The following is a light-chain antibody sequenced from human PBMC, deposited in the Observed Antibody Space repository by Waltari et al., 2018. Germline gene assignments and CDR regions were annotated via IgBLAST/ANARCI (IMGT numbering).Light chain of an antibody. CDR1: QSISSY. Sequence: DIQMTQSPSSLSASVGDRVTITCRASQSISSYLNWYQQKPGKAPNLLIFAASNLQSGVPSRFSGSGSVTDFTLTITSLQPEDFATYFCQHSYSPRTFGQGTKVEIE. CDR3: QHSYSPRT. J-gene: IGKJ1*01. V-gene: IGKV1-39*01. CDR2: AAS.